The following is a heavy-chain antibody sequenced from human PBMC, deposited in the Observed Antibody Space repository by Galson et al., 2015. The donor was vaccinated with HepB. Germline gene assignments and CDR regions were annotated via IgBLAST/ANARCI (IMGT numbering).Heavy chain of an antibody. CDR2: INPNSGVT. D-gene: IGHD1-26*01. Sequence: SVKVSCKASGYTFTAYFIHWVRQAPGQGLEWMGWINPNSGVTHYAQKSQGGATMTRDTSISTAYLELKRLRSDDTAVYYCAKAAPGVGAAPLDDWGQGTQVTVSS. CDR1: GYTFTAYF. V-gene: IGHV1-2*02. J-gene: IGHJ4*02. CDR3: AKAAPGVGAAPLDD.